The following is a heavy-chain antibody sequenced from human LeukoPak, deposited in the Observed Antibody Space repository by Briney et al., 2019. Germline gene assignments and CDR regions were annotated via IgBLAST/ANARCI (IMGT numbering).Heavy chain of an antibody. CDR2: ISRSGGST. Sequence: AGGSLRLSCAASGFTFSSYAMNWVRQAPGKGLEWVSSISRSGGSTDYADSVKGRFTISRDNSKNTLYLQMNSLRAEDTAVYYCARDWSLGSLDAFDIWGQGTMVTVSS. J-gene: IGHJ3*02. CDR1: GFTFSSYA. CDR3: ARDWSLGSLDAFDI. D-gene: IGHD7-27*01. V-gene: IGHV3-23*01.